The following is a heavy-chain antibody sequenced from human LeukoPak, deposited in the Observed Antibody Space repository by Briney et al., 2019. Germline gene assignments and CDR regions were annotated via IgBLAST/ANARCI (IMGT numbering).Heavy chain of an antibody. V-gene: IGHV3-7*01. J-gene: IGHJ6*04. Sequence: PGGSLRLSCAASGFTFSSYWMSWVRQAPGKGPEWVANIMQDVSEKYYVDSVKGRFTISRDNAKNSLSLQMNSLRAEDTAVYYCARDQLSEWLVAPCMDVWGKGTTVTISS. D-gene: IGHD6-19*01. CDR2: IMQDVSEK. CDR1: GFTFSSYW. CDR3: ARDQLSEWLVAPCMDV.